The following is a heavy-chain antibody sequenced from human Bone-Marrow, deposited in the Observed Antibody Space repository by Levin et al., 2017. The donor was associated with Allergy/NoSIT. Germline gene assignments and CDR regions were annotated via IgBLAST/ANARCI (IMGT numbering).Heavy chain of an antibody. CDR1: GFTFSSFA. Sequence: PSETLSLTCAASGFTFSSFAMHWVRQAPGQGLEWVAVLWSDGSNQHYADSVKGRFTISRDNSKSNLYLQMHDLRAEDTAVYYCAKDRASALLWFAETSPALDSWGQGSLVTVSS. CDR3: AKDRASALLWFAETSPALDS. J-gene: IGHJ4*02. CDR2: LWSDGSNQ. D-gene: IGHD3-10*01. V-gene: IGHV3-33*06.